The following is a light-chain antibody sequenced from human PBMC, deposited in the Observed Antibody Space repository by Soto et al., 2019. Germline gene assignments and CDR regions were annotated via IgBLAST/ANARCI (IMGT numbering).Light chain of an antibody. CDR2: AAS. Sequence: DIQMTQSPSSVSASVGDRVTITCRASQNIKNYLNWYQRKPGTAPRLLIYAASNLQTGVPSRFSGSGSGTDFTLTITSLQTEDFATYYCQQSSSTPLTFGGGTKVDIK. CDR1: QNIKNY. J-gene: IGKJ4*01. CDR3: QQSSSTPLT. V-gene: IGKV1-39*01.